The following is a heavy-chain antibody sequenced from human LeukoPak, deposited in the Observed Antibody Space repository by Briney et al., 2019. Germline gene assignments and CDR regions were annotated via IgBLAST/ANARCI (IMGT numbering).Heavy chain of an antibody. CDR1: GFTFDDYA. V-gene: IGHV3-9*01. J-gene: IGHJ4*02. Sequence: GGSLRLSRAASGFTFDDYAMHWVRQAPGKGLEWVSGISWNSGSIGYADSVKGRFTISRDNAKNSLYLQMNSLRAEDTALYYCAKDRGHYYGSGSYPLIDYWGQGTLVTVSS. D-gene: IGHD3-10*01. CDR3: AKDRGHYYGSGSYPLIDY. CDR2: ISWNSGSI.